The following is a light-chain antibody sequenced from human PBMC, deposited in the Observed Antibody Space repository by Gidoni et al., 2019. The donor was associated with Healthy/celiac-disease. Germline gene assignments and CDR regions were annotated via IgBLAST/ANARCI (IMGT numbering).Light chain of an antibody. Sequence: DIQMTQSPSSLSASVGDRVTITCRASQSISSYLNWYQQKPGKAPKLLIYAASSLQSGVPLRFSGSGSGTDFTLTISSLQPEDFATYYFQQSYSTPRTFGQGTQVEIK. CDR1: QSISSY. CDR3: QQSYSTPRT. J-gene: IGKJ1*01. V-gene: IGKV1-39*01. CDR2: AAS.